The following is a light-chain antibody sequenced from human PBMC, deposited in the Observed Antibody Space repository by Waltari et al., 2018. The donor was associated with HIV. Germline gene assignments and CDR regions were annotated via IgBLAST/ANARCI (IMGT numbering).Light chain of an antibody. CDR1: SLRNYF. CDR2: GEN. CDR3: NSRDSSGNRLVV. V-gene: IGLV3-19*01. Sequence: SSEVTQDPTVSVALGQTVRITCQGDSLRNYFPSWYQQKPGQAPVLVIYGENNRPSRIPDPISCSTSRNTTSLIIPGAQAEDEAEYYRNSRDSSGNRLVVFGGGTKLTVL. J-gene: IGLJ2*01.